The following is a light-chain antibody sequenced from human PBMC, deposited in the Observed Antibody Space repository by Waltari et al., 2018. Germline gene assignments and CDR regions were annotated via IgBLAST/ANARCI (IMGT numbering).Light chain of an antibody. CDR2: QDD. Sequence: SYELTQPPSVSVSPGQTASITRSGDKLGEKDASWYQQKPGQSPVLVLYQDDKRPSGIPERFSGSNSGNTATLTISGTQAMDEADYYCQAWDSSTVVFAGGTQLTVL. CDR1: KLGEKD. CDR3: QAWDSSTVV. V-gene: IGLV3-1*01. J-gene: IGLJ2*01.